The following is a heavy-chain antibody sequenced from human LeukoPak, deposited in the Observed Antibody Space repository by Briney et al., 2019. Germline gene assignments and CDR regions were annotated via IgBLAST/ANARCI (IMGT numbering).Heavy chain of an antibody. CDR2: ISSSGSTI. CDR3: ARISYDSSGWLDY. CDR1: GFTFSDYY. Sequence: GGSLRLSCAASGFTFSDYYMSWIRQAPGKGLEWVSYISSSGSTIYYTDSVKGRFTISRDNAKNSLYLQMNSLRAEDTAVYYCARISYDSSGWLDYWGQGTLVTVSS. D-gene: IGHD3-22*01. J-gene: IGHJ4*02. V-gene: IGHV3-11*01.